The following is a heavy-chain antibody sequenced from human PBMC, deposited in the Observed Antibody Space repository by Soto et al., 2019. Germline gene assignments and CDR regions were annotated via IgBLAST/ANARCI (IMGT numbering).Heavy chain of an antibody. Sequence: GGSLRLSCAASGFTFSSYWMHWVRQAPGKGLVWVSRINSDGSSTSYADSVKGRFTISRDNAKNTLYLQMNSRRAEDTAVYYCARESLEYSSSSAFDIWGQGTMVTVSS. V-gene: IGHV3-74*01. CDR1: GFTFSSYW. CDR3: ARESLEYSSSSAFDI. J-gene: IGHJ3*02. CDR2: INSDGSST. D-gene: IGHD6-6*01.